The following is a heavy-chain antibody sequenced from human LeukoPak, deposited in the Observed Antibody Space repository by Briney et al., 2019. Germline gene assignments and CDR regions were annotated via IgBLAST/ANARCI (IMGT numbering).Heavy chain of an antibody. V-gene: IGHV1-8*01. J-gene: IGHJ5*02. CDR2: MNPNSGNT. CDR1: GYTFTSYD. D-gene: IGHD3-3*01. Sequence: EASVKVSCKASGYTFTSYDINWVRQATGQGLEWMGWMNPNSGNTGYAQKFQGRVTMTRNTSISTAYMELSSLRSEDTAVYYCARSHIADFWSGGGNWFDPWGQGTLVTVSS. CDR3: ARSHIADFWSGGGNWFDP.